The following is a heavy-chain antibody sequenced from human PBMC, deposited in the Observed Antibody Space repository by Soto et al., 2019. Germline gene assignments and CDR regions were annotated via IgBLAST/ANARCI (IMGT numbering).Heavy chain of an antibody. CDR2: ISNDGTNR. CDR1: GFTFSSYT. D-gene: IGHD4-17*01. J-gene: IGHJ5*02. Sequence: PGGSLRLSCVASGFTFSSYTMHWVRQAPGKGLEWVATISNDGTNREYADSVKGRFAISRDRSKNTVFLQMNSLRGEDTAVYYCARDGYGDYAGDSWFDPWGQGTLVTVSS. CDR3: ARDGYGDYAGDSWFDP. V-gene: IGHV3-30*09.